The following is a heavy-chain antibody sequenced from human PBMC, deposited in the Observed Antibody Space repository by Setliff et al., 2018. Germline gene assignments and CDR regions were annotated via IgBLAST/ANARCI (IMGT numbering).Heavy chain of an antibody. D-gene: IGHD6-6*01. CDR2: ISAYNGNT. Sequence: ASVKVSCKASGYTFTSYGISWVRQAPGQGLEWMGWISAYNGNTNYAQNFQGRVTMTTDTSTSTAYMELRSLRSDDTAVYYCARDFPPLYSSSFSDAFDIWGQGTMVTVSS. V-gene: IGHV1-18*01. CDR3: ARDFPPLYSSSFSDAFDI. CDR1: GYTFTSYG. J-gene: IGHJ3*02.